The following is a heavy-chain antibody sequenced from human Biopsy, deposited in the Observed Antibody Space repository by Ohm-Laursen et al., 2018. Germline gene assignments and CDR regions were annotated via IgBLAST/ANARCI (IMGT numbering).Heavy chain of an antibody. D-gene: IGHD1-26*01. J-gene: IGHJ2*01. Sequence: SQTLSLTCTVSGDSIRNYYWSWIRQAAGKGLEWIGRIYPGGGTIYNPSLKSRVTISVDTSMNHLSLRLTLVTAADTAVYYCARHAPSYSGSYWRYFDLWGRGTLVTVSS. CDR3: ARHAPSYSGSYWRYFDL. V-gene: IGHV4-4*07. CDR1: GDSIRNYY. CDR2: IYPGGGT.